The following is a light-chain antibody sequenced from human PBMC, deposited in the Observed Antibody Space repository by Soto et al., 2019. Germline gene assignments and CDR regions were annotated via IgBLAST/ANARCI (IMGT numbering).Light chain of an antibody. CDR3: QHNT. J-gene: IGKJ2*01. V-gene: IGKV3-20*01. Sequence: DIVLTQSPGTLSLSPGERATLSCRASQSISSDSLGWFQQKPGQPPRLLIYATSIRATGIPDRFSGSGSGTHFTLTISRLEPEDFAVYFCQHNTFGQGTKLEI. CDR1: QSISSDS. CDR2: ATS.